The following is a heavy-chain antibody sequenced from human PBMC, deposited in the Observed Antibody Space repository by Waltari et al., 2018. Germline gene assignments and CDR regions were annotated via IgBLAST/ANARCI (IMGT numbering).Heavy chain of an antibody. Sequence: QITLQESGPTLVKPTQTLTLTCTFSGFSLKTSGVGVGWIRQSPGKALEWLTLISWNDDKRYYPALKSVHTLTKATSKIRVFLTLTNLDALDKGTDYCAYYPSATYLNWFDPWSLGTLVTVSS. CDR1: GFSLKTSGVG. CDR2: ISWNDDK. J-gene: IGHJ5*02. D-gene: IGHD2-8*01. CDR3: AYYPSATYLNWFDP. V-gene: IGHV2-5*04.